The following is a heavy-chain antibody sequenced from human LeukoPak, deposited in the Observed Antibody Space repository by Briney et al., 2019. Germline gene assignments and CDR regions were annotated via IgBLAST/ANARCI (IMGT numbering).Heavy chain of an antibody. J-gene: IGHJ5*02. CDR3: ARAGAWQIDP. CDR2: IYNTGSS. V-gene: IGHV4-4*07. D-gene: IGHD3-10*01. Sequence: SETLSLTCSVSGVSISSHYWAWIRQPAGKGLEWIGRIYNTGSSNYNPSLKSRVTISLDRSNNQFSLRLTSVTAADTAVYYCARAGAWQIDPWGQGTLVAVSS. CDR1: GVSISSHY.